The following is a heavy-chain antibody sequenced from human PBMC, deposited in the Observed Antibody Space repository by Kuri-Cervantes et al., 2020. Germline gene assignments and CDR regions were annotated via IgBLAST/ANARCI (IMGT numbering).Heavy chain of an antibody. Sequence: ASVKVSCKVSGYTLTDLSMHWVRQAPGKGLEWMGGFDPEDGETIYAQKFQGRVTMTEDTSTDTAYMELSSLRSEDTAVYYCARDRIVATIVWGPEVKVDDDNWFDPWGQGTLVTVSS. CDR2: FDPEDGET. J-gene: IGHJ5*02. D-gene: IGHD5-12*01. V-gene: IGHV1-24*01. CDR3: ARDRIVATIVWGPEVKVDDDNWFDP. CDR1: GYTLTDLS.